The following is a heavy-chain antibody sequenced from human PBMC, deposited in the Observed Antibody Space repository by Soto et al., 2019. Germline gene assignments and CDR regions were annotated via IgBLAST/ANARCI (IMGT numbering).Heavy chain of an antibody. CDR3: AKENNWNRAFDD. CDR2: ISRTGDNT. D-gene: IGHD1-20*01. V-gene: IGHV3-11*01. J-gene: IGHJ4*02. CDR1: GFVYIDHY. Sequence: GGSLRLSCAASGFVYIDHYMGWILQAPGKGLEWLSYISRTGDNTYYADSVKGRFTISRDNSKNTLYLQMNSLRAEDTAVYYGAKENNWNRAFDDWGQGTLVTVVS.